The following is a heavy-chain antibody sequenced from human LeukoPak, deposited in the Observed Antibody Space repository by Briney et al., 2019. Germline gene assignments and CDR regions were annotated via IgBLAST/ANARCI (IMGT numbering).Heavy chain of an antibody. CDR3: ASKGTELLWFGELLWLDY. CDR1: GYTFTSYY. V-gene: IGHV1-46*01. D-gene: IGHD3-10*01. J-gene: IGHJ4*02. Sequence: ASVKVSCKASGYTFTSYYMHWVRQAPGQGLEWMGIINPSGGSTSYAQKFQGRVTITADESTNTAYMELSSLRSEDTAVYYCASKGTELLWFGELLWLDYWGQGTLVTVSS. CDR2: INPSGGST.